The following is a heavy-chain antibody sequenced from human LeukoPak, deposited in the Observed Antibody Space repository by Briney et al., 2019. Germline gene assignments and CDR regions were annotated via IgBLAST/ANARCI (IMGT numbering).Heavy chain of an antibody. CDR1: GYSFTSYW. J-gene: IGHJ3*02. Sequence: GESLKISFEGSGYSFTSYWISWLRQMPGEGLEWMGRIDPSDSYTSYSPSFQGHVTISADKSISTAYLQWSSLKASDTAMYYCARSSSRYDTARTAFHIWGQGTMVTVSS. CDR3: ARSSSRYDTARTAFHI. D-gene: IGHD5-18*01. V-gene: IGHV5-10-1*01. CDR2: IDPSDSYT.